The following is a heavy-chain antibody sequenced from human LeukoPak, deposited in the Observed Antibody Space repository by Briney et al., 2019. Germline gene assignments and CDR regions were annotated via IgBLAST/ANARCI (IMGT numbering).Heavy chain of an antibody. CDR2: IISNSSYT. Sequence: PGGSLRLSCAASGFTFSTYRMNWVRQAPGKGLEWVSSIISNSSYTYHADSVKGRFTISRDNAKTSLYLQMNSLRAEDTAIYYCAGGRPAPNWNHYYGMDVWGKGTTVTVSS. V-gene: IGHV3-21*01. D-gene: IGHD1-20*01. J-gene: IGHJ6*04. CDR3: AGGRPAPNWNHYYGMDV. CDR1: GFTFSTYR.